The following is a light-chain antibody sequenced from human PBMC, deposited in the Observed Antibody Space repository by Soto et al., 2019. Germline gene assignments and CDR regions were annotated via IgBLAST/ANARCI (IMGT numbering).Light chain of an antibody. CDR1: QGISSY. CDR3: QQLNSYLLS. V-gene: IGKV1-9*01. CDR2: AAS. J-gene: IGKJ4*01. Sequence: IQMTQNPSTLSASVGDRVTITCRASQGISSYLAWYQQKPGKAPKLLIYAASTLQSGVPSRFSGSGSGTDFTLTISSRQPEDFATYYCQQLNSYLLSFGGGAKVDIK.